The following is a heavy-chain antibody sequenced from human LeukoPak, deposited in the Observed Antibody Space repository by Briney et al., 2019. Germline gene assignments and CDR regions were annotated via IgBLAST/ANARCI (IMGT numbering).Heavy chain of an antibody. CDR3: AKDHAVAGTSNWLDP. D-gene: IGHD6-19*01. V-gene: IGHV1-2*06. CDR1: GYTFTGYY. J-gene: IGHJ5*02. CDR2: INPNSGGT. Sequence: VASVEVSCKASGYTFTGYYMHWLRQAPGQGLEWMGRINPNSGGTNYAQKFQGRVTMTRDTSISTAYMELSRLRSDDTAVYYCAKDHAVAGTSNWLDPWGQGTLVTVSS.